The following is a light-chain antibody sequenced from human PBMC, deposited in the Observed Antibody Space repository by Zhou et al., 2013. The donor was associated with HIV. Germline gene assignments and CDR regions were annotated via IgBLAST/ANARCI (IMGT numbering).Light chain of an antibody. V-gene: IGKV3D-15*01. CDR1: QSVGSN. Sequence: EIVMTQPPATLSVSPGERATLSCRASQSVGSNLAWYQQKPGQAPRLLIYGASSRATGIPDRFSGSGSGTDFTLTISRLEPEDFAVYYCQQYYNSPQTFGQGTKVEIK. CDR2: GAS. CDR3: QQYYNSPQT. J-gene: IGKJ1*01.